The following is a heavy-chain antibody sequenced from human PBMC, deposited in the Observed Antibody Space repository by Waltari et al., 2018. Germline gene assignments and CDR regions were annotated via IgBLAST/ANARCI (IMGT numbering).Heavy chain of an antibody. CDR3: AREWVEGV. V-gene: IGHV3-21*01. CDR1: GFTFKRSA. D-gene: IGHD1-26*01. CDR2: IDSTGTYI. J-gene: IGHJ4*02. Sequence: EVQLVESGGGLVKPGWSLSLSCSAYGFTFKRSAMNWVRQAPGKGLEWVASIDSTGTYIYYTDAVKGRVTISRDDAKDSLFLQMSSLRVEDTAMYYCAREWVEGVWGQGTLVTVSS.